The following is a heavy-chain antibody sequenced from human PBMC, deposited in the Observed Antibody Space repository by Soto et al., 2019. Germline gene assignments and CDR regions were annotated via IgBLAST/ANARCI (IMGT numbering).Heavy chain of an antibody. D-gene: IGHD3-10*01. Sequence: ETLSLTCTVFGGSITSTVYYWGWVRQPPGKGLEWIGSIYYSGYTYRNPSLKSRVTMSVDTSKNQFSLKLSSVTAADTAVYYCASQGNSGSYTNFDYWGLGTLVTVSS. CDR1: GGSITSTVYY. J-gene: IGHJ4*02. CDR2: IYYSGYT. V-gene: IGHV4-39*01. CDR3: ASQGNSGSYTNFDY.